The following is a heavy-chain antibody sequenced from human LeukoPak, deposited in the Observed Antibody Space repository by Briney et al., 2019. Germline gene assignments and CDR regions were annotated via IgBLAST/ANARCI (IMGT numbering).Heavy chain of an antibody. CDR1: GFTFSSYG. J-gene: IGHJ4*02. V-gene: IGHV3-33*01. CDR2: IWYNGSNK. D-gene: IGHD2-2*01. Sequence: GALRLSCAASGFTFSSYGMHWARQAPGKGLEWVAVIWYNGSNKYYADSVKGRFTISRDNSKNTLYLQMNSLRAEDTAVYCCARDGFPRCSSTSCYLFDYWGQGTLVTVSS. CDR3: ARDGFPRCSSTSCYLFDY.